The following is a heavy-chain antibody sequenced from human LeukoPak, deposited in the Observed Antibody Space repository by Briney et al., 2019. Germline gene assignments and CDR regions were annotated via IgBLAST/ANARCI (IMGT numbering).Heavy chain of an antibody. CDR2: IYTSGST. D-gene: IGHD6-6*01. CDR3: ARVRRIAAYYYYGMDV. V-gene: IGHV4-4*07. CDR1: GGSISSYY. Sequence: SETLSLTCTVSGGSISSYYWSWIRQPAGKGLEWIGRIYTSGSTNYNPSLKSRVTMSVDTSKNQFSLKLSSVTAADTAVYYCARVRRIAAYYYYGMDVWGQGTTVTVSS. J-gene: IGHJ6*02.